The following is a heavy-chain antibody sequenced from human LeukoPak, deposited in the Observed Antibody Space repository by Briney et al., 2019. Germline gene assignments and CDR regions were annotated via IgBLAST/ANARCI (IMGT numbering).Heavy chain of an antibody. CDR2: NNGDGSTT. Sequence: GGSLRLSCVASGFSLSGYWMYWVRQAPGKGLMSISRNNGDGSTTNYADVVKGRFTMSRDNVKNTLYLQMNSLRVEDTAVYYCARDPRNVGLAPWGQGTLVTVSS. D-gene: IGHD2-15*01. V-gene: IGHV3-74*01. CDR1: GFSLSGYW. CDR3: ARDPRNVGLAP. J-gene: IGHJ5*02.